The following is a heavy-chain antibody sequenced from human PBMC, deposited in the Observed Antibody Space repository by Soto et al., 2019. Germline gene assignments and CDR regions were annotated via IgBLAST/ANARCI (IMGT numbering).Heavy chain of an antibody. CDR2: INHSGST. CDR1: GGSFSGYY. CDR3: AILTVTTSY. J-gene: IGHJ4*02. D-gene: IGHD4-17*01. V-gene: IGHV4-34*01. Sequence: SETLSLTCAVYGGSFSGYYWSWIRQPPGKGLEWIGEINHSGSTNYNPSLKSRVTISVDTSKNQFSLKLSSVTAANTAVYYCAILTVTTSYWGQGTLVTVSS.